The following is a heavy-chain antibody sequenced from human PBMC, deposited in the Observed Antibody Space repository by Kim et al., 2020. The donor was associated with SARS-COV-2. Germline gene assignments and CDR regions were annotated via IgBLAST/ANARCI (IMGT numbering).Heavy chain of an antibody. V-gene: IGHV4-34*01. D-gene: IGHD6-6*01. CDR2: VNHSGTS. J-gene: IGHJ4*02. CDR1: GESFSGYY. Sequence: SETLSLTCAVYGESFSGYYWSWIRQPPGKGLEWIGEVNHSGTSNYNPSLKSRVTISADTSKNQFSLKLTSVTAADTAVYYCARGGVGPARFFDYWGQGP. CDR3: ARGGVGPARFFDY.